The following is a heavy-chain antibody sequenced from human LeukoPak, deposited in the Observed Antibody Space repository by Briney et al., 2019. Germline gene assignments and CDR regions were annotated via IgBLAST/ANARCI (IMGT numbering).Heavy chain of an antibody. CDR2: VNPNSGNT. CDR1: GYTFTSYD. Sequence: ASVKVSCKASGYTFTSYDINWVRQATGQGLEWMGWVNPNSGNTGYAQKFQGRVTMTRNTSISTAYMELSSLSSEDTAVYYCARVCDILTGYYIGYWGQGTLVTVSS. D-gene: IGHD3-9*01. J-gene: IGHJ4*02. V-gene: IGHV1-8*01. CDR3: ARVCDILTGYYIGY.